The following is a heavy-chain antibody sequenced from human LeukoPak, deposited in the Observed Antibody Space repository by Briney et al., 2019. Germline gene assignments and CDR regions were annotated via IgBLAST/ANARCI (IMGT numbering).Heavy chain of an antibody. Sequence: SETLSLTRAVYGGSFSGYYWSWIRQPPGKGLEWIGEINHSGSTNYNPSLKSRVTISVDTSKNQFSLKLSSVTAADTAVYYCARGLGADFWSGYSFVSWFDPWGQGTLVTVSS. CDR3: ARGLGADFWSGYSFVSWFDP. CDR2: INHSGST. V-gene: IGHV4-34*01. D-gene: IGHD3-3*01. CDR1: GGSFSGYY. J-gene: IGHJ5*02.